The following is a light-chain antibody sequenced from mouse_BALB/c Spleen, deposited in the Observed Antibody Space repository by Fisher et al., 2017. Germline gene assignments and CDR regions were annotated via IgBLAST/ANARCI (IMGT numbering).Light chain of an antibody. Sequence: DIVITQTTAIMSASPGEKVTMTCSASSSVSSSYLHWYQQKPGFSPKLLIYRTSNLASGVPARFSGSGSGTSYSLTISSMEAEDAATYYCQQYSGYPLTFGAGTKLELK. V-gene: IGKV4-57-1*01. CDR3: QQYSGYPLT. CDR2: RTS. J-gene: IGKJ5*01. CDR1: SSVSSSY.